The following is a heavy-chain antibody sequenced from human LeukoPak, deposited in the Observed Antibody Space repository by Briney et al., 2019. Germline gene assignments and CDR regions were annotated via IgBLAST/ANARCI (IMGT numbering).Heavy chain of an antibody. V-gene: IGHV1-46*01. CDR2: INPSDGTT. CDR1: GYTFTSYY. J-gene: IGHJ4*02. Sequence: ASVKVSCKASGYTFTSYYIHWVRQAPGQGLEWMGIINPSDGTTSYAQKFQGRVTMTRDTSTSTVYMEVSSLRSDDTAVYYCARDARDPAIRLDYRGPGTLVTVSS. CDR3: ARDARDPAIRLDY.